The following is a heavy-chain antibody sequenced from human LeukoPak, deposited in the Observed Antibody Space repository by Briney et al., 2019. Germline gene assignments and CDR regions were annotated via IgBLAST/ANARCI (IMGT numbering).Heavy chain of an antibody. CDR1: GFTFSSYW. CDR3: ARDFGYYDFWSGYLLMDV. V-gene: IGHV3-7*01. CDR2: IKQDGSEK. J-gene: IGHJ6*03. Sequence: GGSLRLSCAASGFTFSSYWMSWVRQAAGKGLEWVANIKQDGSEKYYVDSVKGRFTISRDNAKNSLYLQMNSLRAEDTAVYYCARDFGYYDFWSGYLLMDVWGKGTTVTVSS. D-gene: IGHD3-3*01.